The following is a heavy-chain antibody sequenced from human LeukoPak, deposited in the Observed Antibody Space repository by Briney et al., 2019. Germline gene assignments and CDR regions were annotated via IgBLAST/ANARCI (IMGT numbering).Heavy chain of an antibody. J-gene: IGHJ4*02. CDR3: VRVKGTYFDY. D-gene: IGHD1-1*01. Sequence: GSLRLSCTASGFPLSSYSINWVRQAPGKGLEWISYISSSSSNIYYLDSVQGRLTVSRDNERNSLFLQIDSPRAEDTAVYYCVRVKGTYFDYWGQGSLVTVSS. CDR1: GFPLSSYS. CDR2: ISSSSSNI. V-gene: IGHV3-48*01.